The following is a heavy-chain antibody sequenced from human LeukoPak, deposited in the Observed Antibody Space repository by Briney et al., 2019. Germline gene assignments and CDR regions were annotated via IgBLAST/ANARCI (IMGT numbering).Heavy chain of an antibody. CDR1: GFTLGDYG. D-gene: IGHD6-13*01. CDR2: IRSKAFGGTT. J-gene: IGHJ4*02. V-gene: IGHV3-49*04. Sequence: GRSLRLSCTTSGFTLGDYGLTSVRQAPGKALALVAFIRSKAFGGTTEYAASVKGRFTISRDDSKRIAYLQLSSLKTEDTAVYYCTRVGSSFFFFFDFWGQGTLVTVSS. CDR3: TRVGSSFFFFFDF.